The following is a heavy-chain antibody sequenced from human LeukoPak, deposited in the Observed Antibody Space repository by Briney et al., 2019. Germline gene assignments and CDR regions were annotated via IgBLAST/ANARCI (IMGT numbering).Heavy chain of an antibody. CDR3: ARDYWWNYDY. CDR1: GFTFSSYA. CDR2: ISKDGSDK. J-gene: IGHJ4*02. V-gene: IGHV3-30-3*01. Sequence: GGSLRLSCAASGFTFSSYAMHWVRQAPGKGLEWVAVISKDGSDKYYPGSVRGRFTTSRDNSKNTIYLQMDSLRAEDTAIYYCARDYWWNYDYWGQGTLVTVSS. D-gene: IGHD1-7*01.